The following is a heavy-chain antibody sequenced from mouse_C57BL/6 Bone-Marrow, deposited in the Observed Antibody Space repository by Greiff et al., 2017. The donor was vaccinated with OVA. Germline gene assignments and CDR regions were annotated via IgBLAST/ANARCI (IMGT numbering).Heavy chain of an antibody. CDR3: ARRGYGDPGWFAD. J-gene: IGHJ3*01. D-gene: IGHD2-13*01. Sequence: QVQLQQPGAELVKPGASVKLSCKASGYTFTSYWMHWVKQRPGQGLEWIGMIHPNSGSTNYNEKFKSKATLTVDKSSRTAYMQLSSLTSEDSAVYYCARRGYGDPGWFADWGQGTLVTVSA. CDR1: GYTFTSYW. CDR2: IHPNSGST. V-gene: IGHV1-64*01.